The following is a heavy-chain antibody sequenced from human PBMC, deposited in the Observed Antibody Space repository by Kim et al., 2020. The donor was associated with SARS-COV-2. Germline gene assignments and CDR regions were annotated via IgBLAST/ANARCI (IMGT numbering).Heavy chain of an antibody. D-gene: IGHD2-15*01. CDR3: ASAPADIVVVVAAAFDY. Sequence: SVKVSCKASGGTFSSYAISWVRQAPGQGLEWMGGIIPIFGTANYAQKFQGRVTITADESTSTAYMELSSLRSEDTAVYYCASAPADIVVVVAAAFDYWGQGTLVTVSS. V-gene: IGHV1-69*13. J-gene: IGHJ4*02. CDR2: IIPIFGTA. CDR1: GGTFSSYA.